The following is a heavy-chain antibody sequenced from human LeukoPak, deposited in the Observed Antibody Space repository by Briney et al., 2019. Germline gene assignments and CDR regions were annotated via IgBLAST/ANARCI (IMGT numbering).Heavy chain of an antibody. J-gene: IGHJ4*02. Sequence: SVKVSCKASGGTFSSYAISWVRQAPGQGLEWMGRIIPILGIANYAQKFQGRVTITADKSTSTAYMELSSLRSEDTAVYYCAREVYFTMVRGPFDYWGQGTLVAVSS. V-gene: IGHV1-69*04. CDR2: IIPILGIA. D-gene: IGHD3-10*01. CDR3: AREVYFTMVRGPFDY. CDR1: GGTFSSYA.